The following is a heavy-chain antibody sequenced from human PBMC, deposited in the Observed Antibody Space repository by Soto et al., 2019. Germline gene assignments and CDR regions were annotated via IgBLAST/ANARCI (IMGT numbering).Heavy chain of an antibody. V-gene: IGHV3-9*01. J-gene: IGHJ6*02. CDR1: GFSFDDYA. Sequence: EVQVVESGGGLVQPGRSLRLSCAASGFSFDDYAMHWVRQAPGKGLEWVSGISWNSGTIGYADSVKGRVTISRDNAKNSPYLQMNSLRAEDTALYYCAKSTCGSANGMGVWGQGTPVTVSS. CDR2: ISWNSGTI. D-gene: IGHD3-16*01. CDR3: AKSTCGSANGMGV.